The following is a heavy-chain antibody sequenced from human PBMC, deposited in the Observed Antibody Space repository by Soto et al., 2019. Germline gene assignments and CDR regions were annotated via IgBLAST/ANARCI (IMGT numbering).Heavy chain of an antibody. CDR2: INTSGAST. V-gene: IGHV3-23*01. Sequence: PGGSLRLSCAASGFTFSSYAMNWVRQAPGKGLEWVSGINTSGASTYYADSVKGRFTISRDNSKNTLYLQMNSLRAEDTAVYYCAKVETAARSPPEYWGQGTLVTVSS. CDR3: AKVETAARSPPEY. J-gene: IGHJ4*02. D-gene: IGHD6-6*01. CDR1: GFTFSSYA.